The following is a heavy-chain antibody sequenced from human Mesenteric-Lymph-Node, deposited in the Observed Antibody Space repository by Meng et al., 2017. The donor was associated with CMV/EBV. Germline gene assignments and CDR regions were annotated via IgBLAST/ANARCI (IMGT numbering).Heavy chain of an antibody. D-gene: IGHD2-2*01. CDR2: ISSGGNTI. Sequence: SGFPFSAYYMSWIRQAPGKGLQWVSYISSGGNTIYYADSVKGRFSISRDNAKNSLYLQMNSLRVEDTAVYYCARDIVVVVGADDYFDHWGQGTLVTVSS. V-gene: IGHV3-11*01. CDR1: GFPFSAYY. CDR3: ARDIVVVVGADDYFDH. J-gene: IGHJ4*02.